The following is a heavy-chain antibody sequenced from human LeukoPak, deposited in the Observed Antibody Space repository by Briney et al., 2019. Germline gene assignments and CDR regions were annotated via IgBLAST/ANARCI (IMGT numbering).Heavy chain of an antibody. V-gene: IGHV3-23*01. CDR1: GLTFSDYS. CDR2: ISAGGGST. CDR3: AKGIELWLTYFDH. Sequence: PGGSLRLSCAASGLTFSDYSMTWVRQAPGKGLFWVSGISAGGGSTYYADSVKGRFTISRDNSKNTLSLQMNSLRAEDTAVYYCAKGIELWLTYFDHWGQGTLVTASS. D-gene: IGHD5-18*01. J-gene: IGHJ4*02.